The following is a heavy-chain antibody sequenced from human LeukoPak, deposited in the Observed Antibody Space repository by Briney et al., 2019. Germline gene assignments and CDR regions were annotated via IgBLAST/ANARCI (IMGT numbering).Heavy chain of an antibody. V-gene: IGHV1-8*03. CDR1: GGTFSSYA. Sequence: GASVKVSCKASGGTFSSYAISWVRQAPGQGLEWMGWMNPNSGNTAYAQKFQGRVTITRNTSISTAYMELSGLRSEDTAVYYCARVHSGNPDYWGQGTLVTVSP. D-gene: IGHD1-26*01. CDR2: MNPNSGNT. J-gene: IGHJ4*02. CDR3: ARVHSGNPDY.